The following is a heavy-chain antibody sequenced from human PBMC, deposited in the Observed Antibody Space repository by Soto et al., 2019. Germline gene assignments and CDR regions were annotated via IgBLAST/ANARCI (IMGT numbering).Heavy chain of an antibody. V-gene: IGHV4-31*03. D-gene: IGHD6-13*01. CDR3: AGAAAAEKFDY. Sequence: QVQLQESGPGLVKPSETLSLTCSVSGGSVRSGDFYWSWIRQHPGKGLEWIGYIHYRGNTYYNPSIKRRVTISVDTCKKQWSLRLTSVTAADTAVYFGAGAAAAEKFDYWGQGTLVAVSS. J-gene: IGHJ4*02. CDR2: IHYRGNT. CDR1: GGSVRSGDFY.